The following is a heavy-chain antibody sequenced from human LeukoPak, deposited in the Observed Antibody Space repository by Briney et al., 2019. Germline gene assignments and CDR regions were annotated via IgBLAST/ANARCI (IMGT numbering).Heavy chain of an antibody. CDR1: GYTFTSYG. Sequence: ASVKVSCKASGYTFTSYGISWVRQAPGQGLEWMGWISAYNGNTNYAQKLQGRVTMTTDTSTSTAYMELRSLRSDDTAVYYCARQAPSIAARLPFDYWGQGTLVTVSS. D-gene: IGHD6-6*01. CDR3: ARQAPSIAARLPFDY. V-gene: IGHV1-18*01. CDR2: ISAYNGNT. J-gene: IGHJ4*02.